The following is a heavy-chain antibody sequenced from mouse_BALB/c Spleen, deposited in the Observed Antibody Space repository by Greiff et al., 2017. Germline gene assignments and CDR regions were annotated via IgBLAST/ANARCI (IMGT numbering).Heavy chain of an antibody. V-gene: IGHV2-6-7*01. CDR2: IWGDGST. J-gene: IGHJ3*01. D-gene: IGHD1-1*01. Sequence: VQLVESGPGLVAPSQSLSITCTVSGFSLTGYGVNWVRQPPGKGLEWLGMIWGDGSTDYNSALNSRLNISKDNSKNQVFLKMNSLQTDDTARFYCARDILRRPFAYWGQGTLVTVSA. CDR3: ARDILRRPFAY. CDR1: GFSLTGYG.